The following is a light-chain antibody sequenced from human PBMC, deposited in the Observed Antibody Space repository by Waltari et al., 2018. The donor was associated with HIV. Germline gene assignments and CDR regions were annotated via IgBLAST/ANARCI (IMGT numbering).Light chain of an antibody. CDR2: DVT. CDR1: SSDVGDYKY. Sequence: QSALTQPPSASGSPGQSVTISCTGTSSDVGDYKYDSWFQQHPGKAPKLMIYDVTKRPSGVPDRFSCSKSGNTASLTVSGLQAEDEADYYCASHAGSKDVFGGGTRLTVL. J-gene: IGLJ2*01. CDR3: ASHAGSKDV. V-gene: IGLV2-8*01.